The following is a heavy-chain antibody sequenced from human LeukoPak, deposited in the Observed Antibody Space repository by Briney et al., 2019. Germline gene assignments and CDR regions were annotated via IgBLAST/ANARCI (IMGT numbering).Heavy chain of an antibody. CDR2: ISGSGSTI. CDR3: ARGFDR. V-gene: IGHV3-48*03. Sequence: GGSLRLSCAASEFTFSSFEMNWVRQAPGKGLEWVSYISGSGSTIYYADSVKGRFAISRDNAEKSLYLQMNSLRAEDTAVYYCARGFDRWGQGTLVTVSS. J-gene: IGHJ5*02. CDR1: EFTFSSFE.